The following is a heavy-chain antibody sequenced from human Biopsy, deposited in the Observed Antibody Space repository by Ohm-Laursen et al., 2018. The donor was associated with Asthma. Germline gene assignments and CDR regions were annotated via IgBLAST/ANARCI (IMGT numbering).Heavy chain of an antibody. CDR2: ISVYNGNT. V-gene: IGHV1-18*01. CDR3: ARAVDYSHYYGIDV. Sequence: ASVKVSCKTSGYTFNSAGIAWVRQAPGQGLEWMGWISVYNGNTKVAQKLQDRVTMTTDTSPSTAYMELRGLRSDDTAVYFCARAVDYSHYYGIDVWGQGTTVTVS. J-gene: IGHJ6*02. CDR1: GYTFNSAG. D-gene: IGHD3-10*01.